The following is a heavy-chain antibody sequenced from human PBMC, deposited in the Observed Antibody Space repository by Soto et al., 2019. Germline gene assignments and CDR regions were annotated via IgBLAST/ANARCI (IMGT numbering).Heavy chain of an antibody. CDR3: ARAPDTIFGVVISSFDY. CDR1: GGSISSGDYY. D-gene: IGHD3-3*01. Sequence: SETLSLTCTVSGGSISSGDYYWSWIRQPPGKGLEWIGYIYYSGSTYYKQSLKSRVTISVDTSKNQFSLKLSSVTAADTALYYCARAPDTIFGVVISSFDYWGQGTLVTVS. CDR2: IYYSGST. V-gene: IGHV4-30-4*01. J-gene: IGHJ4*02.